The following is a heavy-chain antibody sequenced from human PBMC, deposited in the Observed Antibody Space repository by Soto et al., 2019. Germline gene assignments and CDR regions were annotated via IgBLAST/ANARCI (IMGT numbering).Heavy chain of an antibody. CDR2: IYYSGST. CDR1: GGSSGGYC. Sequence: LETLCVTCSVAGGSSGGYCGSWIRQPPGKGLEWIGYIYYSGSTNYNPSLKSRVTISVDTSKNQFSLKLSSVTAADTAVYYCARRYGSAFDIWGQGTMVTVSS. CDR3: ARRYGSAFDI. J-gene: IGHJ3*02. V-gene: IGHV4-59*08. D-gene: IGHD3-10*01.